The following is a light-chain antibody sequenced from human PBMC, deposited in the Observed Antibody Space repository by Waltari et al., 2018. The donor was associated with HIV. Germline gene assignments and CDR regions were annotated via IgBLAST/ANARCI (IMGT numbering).Light chain of an antibody. J-gene: IGKJ2*01. CDR2: WAA. CDR1: QSVLYSSNNKNH. CDR3: QQYYSTPYT. Sequence: DIVMTQSPDSLAVSLGERATINCKSSQSVLYSSNNKNHLAWYQQKPGQPPKLLIYWAATREAGVPDRCSGSGSGTDFTLTISSLQAEDVAVYYCQQYYSTPYTFGQGTKLEIK. V-gene: IGKV4-1*01.